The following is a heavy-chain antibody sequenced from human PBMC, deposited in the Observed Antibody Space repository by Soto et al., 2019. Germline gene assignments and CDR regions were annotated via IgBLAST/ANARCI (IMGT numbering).Heavy chain of an antibody. V-gene: IGHV3-33*01. J-gene: IGHJ6*02. CDR3: ARFNRAGDYYYYGMDV. Sequence: QVQLVESGGGVVQPGRSLRLSCAASGFTFSSYGMHWVRQAPGKGLEWVAVIWYDGSNKYYADSVKGRFTISRDNSKNTLYLQMNSRRAEDTAVYYCARFNRAGDYYYYGMDVWGQGTTVTVSS. CDR2: IWYDGSNK. CDR1: GFTFSSYG.